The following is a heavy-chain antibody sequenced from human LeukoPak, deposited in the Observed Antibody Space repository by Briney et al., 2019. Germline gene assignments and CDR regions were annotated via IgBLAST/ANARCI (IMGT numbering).Heavy chain of an antibody. J-gene: IGHJ4*02. CDR2: ISSSGSTI. CDR3: ALYFDWLWGGNLDY. D-gene: IGHD3-9*01. CDR1: GFTFSSYG. Sequence: GGSLRLSCAASGFTFSSYGMNWVRQAPGKGLEWVSYISSSGSTIYYADSVKGRFTISRDNAKNSLYLQMNSLRAEDTAVYYCALYFDWLWGGNLDYWGQGTLVTVSS. V-gene: IGHV3-48*03.